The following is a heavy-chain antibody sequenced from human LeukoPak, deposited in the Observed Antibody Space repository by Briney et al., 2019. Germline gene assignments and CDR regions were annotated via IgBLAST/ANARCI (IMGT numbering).Heavy chain of an antibody. J-gene: IGHJ6*02. CDR3: AGGLMDV. V-gene: IGHV3-7*04. Sequence: GGSLRLSCAASGFTSSNYWMTWVRQAPGKGLEWVANIKEDGSEKHYVDSVKGRFTISRDNAKNSLYLQMTSLRDEDTGLYYCAGGLMDVWGQGTTVTVSS. CDR2: IKEDGSEK. CDR1: GFTSSNYW.